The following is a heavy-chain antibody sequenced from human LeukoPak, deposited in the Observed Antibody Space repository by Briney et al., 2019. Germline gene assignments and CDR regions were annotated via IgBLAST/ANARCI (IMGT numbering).Heavy chain of an antibody. CDR1: GYTFGSYW. V-gene: IGHV5-51*01. CDR2: IYPGDSDT. J-gene: IGHJ6*03. D-gene: IGHD6-6*01. Sequence: GESLKISCKGSGYTFGSYWIAWVRQMPGKGLEWMGIIYPGDSDTRYSPSFQGQVTVSADKSITTAHLQWSSLKASDAAMYYCARLTSSSSDYYYYYIDVWGKGTSVTVSS. CDR3: ARLTSSSSDYYYYYIDV.